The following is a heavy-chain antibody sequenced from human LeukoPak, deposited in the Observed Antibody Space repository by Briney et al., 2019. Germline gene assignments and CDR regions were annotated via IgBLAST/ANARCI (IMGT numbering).Heavy chain of an antibody. V-gene: IGHV4-59*01. CDR2: IYYSGST. CDR1: GGSISSYY. D-gene: IGHD2-21*01. CDR3: ARAGCGADCYLDY. Sequence: SETLSLTCTVSGGSISSYYWSWIRQPPGKGLEWIGYIYYSGSTNYNPSLKSRVTISVDTSKNQFSLKLSSVTAADTAVYYCARAGCGADCYLDYWGQRTLVTVSS. J-gene: IGHJ4*02.